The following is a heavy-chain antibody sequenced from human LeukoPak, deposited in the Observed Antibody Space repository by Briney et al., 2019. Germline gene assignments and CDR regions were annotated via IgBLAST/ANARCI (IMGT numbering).Heavy chain of an antibody. V-gene: IGHV3-66*01. Sequence: HPGGSLRLFCAASGFTVSSNYMSWDRQAPGKGLEWVSVIYSGGSTYYADSVKGRFTISRDNSKNTLYLQMNSLRAEDTAVYYCARNYDFWSGYSSNWFDPWGQGTLVTVSS. J-gene: IGHJ5*02. CDR2: IYSGGST. CDR3: ARNYDFWSGYSSNWFDP. D-gene: IGHD3-3*01. CDR1: GFTVSSNY.